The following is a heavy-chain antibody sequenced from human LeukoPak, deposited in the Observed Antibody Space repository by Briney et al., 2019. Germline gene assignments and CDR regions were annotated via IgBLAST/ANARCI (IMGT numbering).Heavy chain of an antibody. D-gene: IGHD3-22*01. J-gene: IGHJ4*02. CDR2: IIPSFGTA. Sequence: ASVTVCFTASAGTFSSYATSWVRQAPGQGLEWMGGIIPSFGTANYSQKFQGRVTITADKSTSTAYMDLSSLRSEDNAVYYCARVSSYYYDSSGYLDVWGQGTLVTVSS. CDR1: AGTFSSYA. V-gene: IGHV1-69*06. CDR3: ARVSSYYYDSSGYLDV.